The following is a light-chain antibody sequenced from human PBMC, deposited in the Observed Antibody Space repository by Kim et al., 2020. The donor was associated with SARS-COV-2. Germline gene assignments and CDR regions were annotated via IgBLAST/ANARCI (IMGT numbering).Light chain of an antibody. CDR2: GKD. V-gene: IGLV3-19*01. CDR1: SLRSFY. CDR3: NSRDKTGNHPV. Sequence: SSELTQDPTLSVALGQTVTITCQGDSLRSFYANWYQQKPGQAPLLVFYGKDTRPSGIPDRFSGSNAGNTASLTISGAQAEDEADYYCNSRDKTGNHPVFGGGTKLTVL. J-gene: IGLJ3*02.